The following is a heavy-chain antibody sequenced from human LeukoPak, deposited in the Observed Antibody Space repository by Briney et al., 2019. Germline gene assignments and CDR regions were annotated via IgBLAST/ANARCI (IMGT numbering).Heavy chain of an antibody. CDR2: LSGSGGST. J-gene: IGHJ4*02. CDR1: GFTFSSYA. V-gene: IGHV3-23*01. D-gene: IGHD3-9*01. CDR3: AKDREIRYFDWLLGAFDY. Sequence: GGSLRLSCAASGFTFSSYAMSWVRQAPGKGLEWVSALSGSGGSTYYADSVKGRFTISRDNSKNTLYLQMNSLRAEDTAVYYCAKDREIRYFDWLLGAFDYWGQGTLVTVSS.